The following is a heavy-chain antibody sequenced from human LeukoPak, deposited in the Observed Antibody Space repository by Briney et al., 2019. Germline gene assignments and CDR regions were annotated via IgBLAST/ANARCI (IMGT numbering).Heavy chain of an antibody. CDR2: IYYSGST. CDR3: ARGPRQLWLPKVFDY. CDR1: GGSISSSSYY. J-gene: IGHJ4*02. D-gene: IGHD5-18*01. V-gene: IGHV4-39*07. Sequence: SETLSLTCTVSGGSISSSSYYWGWIRQPPGKGLEWIGSIYYSGSTYYNPSLKSRVTISVDTSKNQFSLKLSSVTAADTAVYYCARGPRQLWLPKVFDYWGQGTLVTVSS.